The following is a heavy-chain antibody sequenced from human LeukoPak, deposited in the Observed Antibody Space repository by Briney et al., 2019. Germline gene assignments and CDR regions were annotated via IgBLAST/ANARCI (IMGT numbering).Heavy chain of an antibody. Sequence: GGSLRLSCVASGFSFSDQYMDWVRQAPGKGLEWVGRSKNKANSYSTDYAASVKGRFIISRDESSNSRYLQMNSLKTEDTALYYCVRRNYVAFDIWGQGTMVTVSS. CDR1: GFSFSDQY. CDR3: VRRNYVAFDI. CDR2: SKNKANSYST. J-gene: IGHJ3*02. D-gene: IGHD3-16*01. V-gene: IGHV3-72*01.